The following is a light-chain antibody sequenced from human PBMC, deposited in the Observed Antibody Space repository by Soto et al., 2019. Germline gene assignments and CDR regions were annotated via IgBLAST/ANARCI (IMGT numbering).Light chain of an antibody. CDR3: QQYKFGTET. J-gene: IGKJ1*01. CDR1: QSVSSN. Sequence: EIALTQSPGTLALSAGARATVAXRASQSVSSNYLAWYQQKPGXAPRXXXDGXAAMATGSPARLSGSGFATEFTLTISSLQSENFALYYCQQYKFGTETFGQGTKVDIK. CDR2: GXA. V-gene: IGKV3-15*01.